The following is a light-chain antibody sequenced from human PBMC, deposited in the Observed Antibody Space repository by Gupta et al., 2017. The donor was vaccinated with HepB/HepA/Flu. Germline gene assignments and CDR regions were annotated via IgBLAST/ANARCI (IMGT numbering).Light chain of an antibody. Sequence: EIVMTQSPGTLSVFPGERATLSCRTSQSVKTYLAWYQHQPGQAPRLLIYYASTRATGIPVRFSGSGSETDFTLTISSLQSEDFAVYYCHQYYKWPTWTFGQGTKVEI. CDR3: HQYYKWPTWT. CDR1: QSVKTY. V-gene: IGKV3-15*01. J-gene: IGKJ1*01. CDR2: YAS.